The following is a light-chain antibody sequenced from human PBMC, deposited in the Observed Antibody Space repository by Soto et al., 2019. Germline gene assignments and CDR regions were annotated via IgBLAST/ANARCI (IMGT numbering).Light chain of an antibody. CDR3: QQYNNWPHS. CDR1: QSVSSN. CDR2: GAS. Sequence: EIVMTQSPATLSLSPGQRATLSCRASQSVSSNLAWYQQLLGQAPRLLISGASTRATGIPARFTGSGSGTEFTLTISSLQSEDFAVYYCQQYNNWPHSFGQGTKVDIK. V-gene: IGKV3-15*01. J-gene: IGKJ2*01.